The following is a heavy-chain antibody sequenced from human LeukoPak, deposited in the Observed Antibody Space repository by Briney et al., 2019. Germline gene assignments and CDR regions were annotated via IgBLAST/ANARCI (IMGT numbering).Heavy chain of an antibody. Sequence: GESLKISCKGPGYSFTSYWIGWVRQMPGKGLEWMGIIYPGDSDTRYSPSFQGQVTISADKSISTAYLQWSSLKASDTAMYYCARQKGGDYFSYYYYGMDVWGQGTTVTVSS. CDR2: IYPGDSDT. J-gene: IGHJ6*02. CDR1: GYSFTSYW. D-gene: IGHD4-17*01. V-gene: IGHV5-51*01. CDR3: ARQKGGDYFSYYYYGMDV.